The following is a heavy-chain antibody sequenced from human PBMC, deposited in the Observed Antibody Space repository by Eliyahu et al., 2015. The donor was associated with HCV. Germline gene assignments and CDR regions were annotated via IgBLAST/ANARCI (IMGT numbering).Heavy chain of an antibody. CDR3: ARDMFRGSPDYLDL. Sequence: QVQLVESGGGVVQPGRSLRPSCAASGFTFSNYPMHWVRQAPGKGLEGLAVISYDGKVEFYADSVKGRFTISRDTSKNMLYLQMDSLSADDTALYYCARDMFRGSPDYLDLWGQGTLVTVSS. CDR1: GFTFSNYP. CDR2: ISYDGKVE. V-gene: IGHV3-30*04. J-gene: IGHJ4*02. D-gene: IGHD3-10*01.